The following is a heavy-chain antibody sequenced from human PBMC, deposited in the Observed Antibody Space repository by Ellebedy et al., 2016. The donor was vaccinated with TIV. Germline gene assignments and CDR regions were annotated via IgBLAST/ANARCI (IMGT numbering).Heavy chain of an antibody. V-gene: IGHV3-23*01. CDR1: GFTFSSYA. CDR3: AKSALVATISTDY. Sequence: GGSLRLSXAASGFTFSSYAMSWVRQAPGKGLEWVSAISCSGGSTYYADSVKGRFTISRDNSKNTLYLQMNSLRAEDTAVYYCAKSALVATISTDYWGQGTLVTVSS. CDR2: ISCSGGST. D-gene: IGHD5-24*01. J-gene: IGHJ4*02.